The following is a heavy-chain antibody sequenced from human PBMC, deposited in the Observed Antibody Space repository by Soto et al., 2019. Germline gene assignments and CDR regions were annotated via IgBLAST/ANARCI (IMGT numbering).Heavy chain of an antibody. CDR1: GFTFSTYG. V-gene: IGHV3-30*03. CDR3: ARTYDSSGYYPGPVYYYGMDV. Sequence: GGSLRLSCAASGFTFSTYGMHWVRQAPGKGLEWVAVISYDGVNKYYADSVKGRFTISRDNSKNTLYLQMNSLRAEDTAVYYCARTYDSSGYYPGPVYYYGMDVWGQGTTVTVSS. CDR2: ISYDGVNK. J-gene: IGHJ6*02. D-gene: IGHD3-22*01.